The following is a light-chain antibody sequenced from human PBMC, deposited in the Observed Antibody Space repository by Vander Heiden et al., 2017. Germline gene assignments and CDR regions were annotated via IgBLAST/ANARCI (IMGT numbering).Light chain of an antibody. CDR3: QQYGSSHT. Sequence: EIVLTQSPGILSLSPGERATLSCSASQSVSSSYLAWYQQKPGQAPRLLSYGASSRATGIPDRCSGSGSGTDFTLTISRLEPEDFAVYYWQQYGSSHTFGQGTKVEIK. J-gene: IGKJ1*01. V-gene: IGKV3-20*01. CDR1: QSVSSSY. CDR2: GAS.